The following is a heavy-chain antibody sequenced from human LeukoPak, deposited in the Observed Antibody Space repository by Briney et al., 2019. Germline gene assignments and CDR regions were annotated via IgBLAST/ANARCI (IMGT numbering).Heavy chain of an antibody. CDR2: IYHSGST. CDR1: GGSISSSNW. J-gene: IGHJ4*02. V-gene: IGHV4-4*02. Sequence: SETLSLTYAGSGGSISSSNWWNWVRQPPGKGLEWIGEIYHSGSTNYNPSLKSRVTISVDKSKNQFSLKLSSVTAADTAVYYCASPGWYYYDSSGYQWGQGTLVTVSS. D-gene: IGHD3-22*01. CDR3: ASPGWYYYDSSGYQ.